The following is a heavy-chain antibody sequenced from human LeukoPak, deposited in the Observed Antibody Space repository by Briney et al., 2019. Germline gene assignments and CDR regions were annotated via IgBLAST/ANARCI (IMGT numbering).Heavy chain of an antibody. V-gene: IGHV4-4*02. Sequence: SGTLSLTCAVSGDSIITSHWWSWVRQPPGKGLEWIGEIYHIGTTNYNPSLKSRVTFLVDTSKNQFSLKLSSVTAADTAVYYCARDLGYTSSLDAFDIWGQGTMVTVSS. CDR3: ARDLGYTSSLDAFDI. CDR2: IYHIGTT. CDR1: GDSIITSHW. D-gene: IGHD6-13*01. J-gene: IGHJ3*02.